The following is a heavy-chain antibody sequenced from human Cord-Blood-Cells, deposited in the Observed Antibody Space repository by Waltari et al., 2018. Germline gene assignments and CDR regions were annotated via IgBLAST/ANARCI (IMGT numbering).Heavy chain of an antibody. CDR2: IIPILGIA. D-gene: IGHD4-4*01. CDR3: ARVNYSNYYYYYYMDV. V-gene: IGHV1-69*09. CDR1: GATFSSYA. J-gene: IGHJ6*03. Sequence: QVQLVQSGAEVRKPGSSLKDSCKASGATFSSYAITWLRQAPGQGLEWMGRIIPILGIANYAQKFQGRVTITADKSTSTAYMELSSLRSEDTAVYYCARVNYSNYYYYYYMDVWGKGTTVTVSS.